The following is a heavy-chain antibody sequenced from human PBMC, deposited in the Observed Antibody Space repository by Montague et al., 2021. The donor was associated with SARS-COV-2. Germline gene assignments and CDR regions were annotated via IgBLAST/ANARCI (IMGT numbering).Heavy chain of an antibody. CDR3: ARLVWFGELSSENWFDP. Sequence: SETLSLTCTVSGGSISSSSNYWGWISQPPGKGLEWIGSIYYSGSTYYNSSLKSRVTISVDTSKNQFSLKLNSVTAADTAVYYCARLVWFGELSSENWFDPWGQGTLVTVSS. V-gene: IGHV4-39*01. D-gene: IGHD3-10*01. J-gene: IGHJ5*02. CDR1: GGSISSSSNY. CDR2: IYYSGST.